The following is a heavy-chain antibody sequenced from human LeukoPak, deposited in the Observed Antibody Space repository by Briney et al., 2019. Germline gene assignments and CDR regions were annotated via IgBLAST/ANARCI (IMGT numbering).Heavy chain of an antibody. CDR2: IYSGGST. D-gene: IGHD3-10*01. CDR1: GFTVSSNY. Sequence: GSLRLSCAASGFTVSSNYMSWVRQAPGKGLEWVSVIYSGGSTYYADSVKGRFTISRDNSKNTLYLQMNSLRAEDTAVYYCARDRYYGSGSYHDWGQGTLVTVSS. V-gene: IGHV3-53*01. CDR3: ARDRYYGSGSYHD. J-gene: IGHJ4*02.